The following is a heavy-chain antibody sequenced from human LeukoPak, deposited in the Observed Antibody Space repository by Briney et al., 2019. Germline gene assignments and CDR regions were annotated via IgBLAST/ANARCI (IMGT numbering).Heavy chain of an antibody. CDR1: GGSISSSYW. V-gene: IGHV4-4*02. D-gene: IGHD4-11*01. CDR3: ARKRTTVNYFDY. J-gene: IGHJ4*02. Sequence: SETLSLTCAVSGGSISSSYWWSWVRQPPGQGLEWIGEIYHSGSSNYNPSLKSRVTISVDKSMNQFSLKLSSVTAADTAVYYCARKRTTVNYFDYWGLGTLVTVSS. CDR2: IYHSGSS.